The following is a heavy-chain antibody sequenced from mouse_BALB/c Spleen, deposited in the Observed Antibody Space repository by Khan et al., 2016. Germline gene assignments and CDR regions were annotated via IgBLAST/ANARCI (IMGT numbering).Heavy chain of an antibody. Sequence: VQLQESGPGLVAPSQSLSITCTVSGFSLTGFSVNWVRQPPGKALEWLGMIWGDGSTDYNSALKSRLSFSKDDSKSQVFLKMNSLQTDDTARYFCASYYDCDGGFAYWGQGTLVTVSA. CDR2: IWGDGST. D-gene: IGHD2-4*01. CDR3: ASYYDCDGGFAY. V-gene: IGHV2-6-7*01. CDR1: GFSLTGFS. J-gene: IGHJ3*01.